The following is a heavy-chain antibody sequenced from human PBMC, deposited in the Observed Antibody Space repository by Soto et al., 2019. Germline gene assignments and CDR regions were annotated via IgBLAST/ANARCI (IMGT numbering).Heavy chain of an antibody. Sequence: PGGSLRLSCAASGFTFSSYSMNWVRQAPGKGLEWVSSISSSSSYIYYADSVKGRFTISRDNAKNSLYLQMNSLRAEDTAVYYCARASNSATGPNFDYWGQGTLVTVSA. CDR2: ISSSSSYI. D-gene: IGHD1-26*01. V-gene: IGHV3-21*01. J-gene: IGHJ4*02. CDR3: ARASNSATGPNFDY. CDR1: GFTFSSYS.